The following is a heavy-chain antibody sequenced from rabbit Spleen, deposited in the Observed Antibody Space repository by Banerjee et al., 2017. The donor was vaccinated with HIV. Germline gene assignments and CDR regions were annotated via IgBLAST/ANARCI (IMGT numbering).Heavy chain of an antibody. Sequence: EQLVESGGGLVQPGGSLKLSCTVSGFDISKNGVTWVRQAPGKGLEWIGYIDPIFGVSYYATWAKGRFTLSRTSSTTVDLKMTSLTAADTATYFCARDLAGVIGWNFYLWGQGTLVTVS. D-gene: IGHD4-1*01. V-gene: IGHV1S21*01. CDR3: ARDLAGVIGWNFYL. J-gene: IGHJ4*01. CDR2: IDPIFGVS. CDR1: GFDISKNG.